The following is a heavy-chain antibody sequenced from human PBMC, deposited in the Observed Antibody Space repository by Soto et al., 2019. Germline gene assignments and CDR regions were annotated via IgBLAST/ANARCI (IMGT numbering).Heavy chain of an antibody. J-gene: IGHJ4*02. Sequence: QVQLVQSGAEVKKPGSSVKVSCKTSGGTFSSYTITWVRQAPGQGLEWMGRIIPVLDIANYAQKFQGRVXIXADNSTSTAYMELSGLRSEDTAIYYCAEGPVGDFEYWGQGTLVTVSS. V-gene: IGHV1-69*02. CDR3: AEGPVGDFEY. D-gene: IGHD1-26*01. CDR1: GGTFSSYT. CDR2: IIPVLDIA.